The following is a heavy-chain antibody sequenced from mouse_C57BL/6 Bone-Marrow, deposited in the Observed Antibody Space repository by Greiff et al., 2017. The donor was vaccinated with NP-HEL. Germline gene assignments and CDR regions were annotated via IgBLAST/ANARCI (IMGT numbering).Heavy chain of an antibody. V-gene: IGHV14-4*01. CDR2: IDPENGDT. CDR1: GFNIKDDY. J-gene: IGHJ4*01. CDR3: TTYAMDY. Sequence: EVQLQQSGAELVRPGASVKLSCTASGFNIKDDYMHWVKQRPEQGLEWIGWIDPENGDTEYASKFQGKATITEDTSSTTAYLQLSSLTSEDTAVYYCTTYAMDYWGQGTSVTVSS.